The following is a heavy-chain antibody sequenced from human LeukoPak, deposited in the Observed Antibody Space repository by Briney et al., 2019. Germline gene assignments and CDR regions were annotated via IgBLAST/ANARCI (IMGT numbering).Heavy chain of an antibody. D-gene: IGHD3-10*01. J-gene: IGHJ4*02. CDR3: ARDRGSQDY. CDR2: ISSRSGDT. Sequence: GGSLRLSCAASGFTFSDYYMTWIRQAPGKGLEWVSYISSRSGDTTYADSVEGRFTISRDNAKNSLYLQMNSLRAEDTAVYYCARDRGSQDYWGQGTLVTVSS. CDR1: GFTFSDYY. V-gene: IGHV3-11*05.